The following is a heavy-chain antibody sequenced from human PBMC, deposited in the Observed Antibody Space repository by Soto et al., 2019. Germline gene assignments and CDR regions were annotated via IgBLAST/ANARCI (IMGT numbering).Heavy chain of an antibody. CDR1: GGSITSGGYY. CDR3: ARERRGKQQLVRGPFDY. D-gene: IGHD6-13*01. Sequence: QVQLQESGPGLVKPSQTLSLTCTVSGGSITSGGYYWNWIRQHPGKGLELVGYIYYTGSTYYNPSLQSRVTISVDTSKNQFSLRLSSVTAADTAVYYCARERRGKQQLVRGPFDYWGQGTLVTDSS. V-gene: IGHV4-31*03. J-gene: IGHJ4*02. CDR2: IYYTGST.